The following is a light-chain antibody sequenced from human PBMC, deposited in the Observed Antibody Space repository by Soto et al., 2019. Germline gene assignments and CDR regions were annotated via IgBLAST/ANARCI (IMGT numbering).Light chain of an antibody. CDR1: SSNIGNNY. CDR2: DNN. Sequence: QSALTQPPSVSAAPGQKVTISCSGSSSNIGNNYVSWYQQVPGTAPKLLIYDNNKQPSGIPDRFSGSKSGTSATLGITGLQTGDEADYYCGTWDSSLRGVFGTGTKLTVL. V-gene: IGLV1-51*01. CDR3: GTWDSSLRGV. J-gene: IGLJ1*01.